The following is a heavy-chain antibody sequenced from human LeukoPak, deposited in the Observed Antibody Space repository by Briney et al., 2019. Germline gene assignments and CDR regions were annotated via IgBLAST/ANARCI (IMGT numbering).Heavy chain of an antibody. Sequence: PSQTLSLTCTVSGGSISSSSYYWGWIRQPPGKGLEWFGSIYYSGINYYNPSLKSLITISVNTSNNQFFLKLSSVTAADTAVYYCASLYYYDSSGYYYSYLGQGTLVTVSS. CDR3: ASLYYYDSSGYYYSY. CDR2: IYYSGIN. CDR1: GGSISSSSYY. J-gene: IGHJ4*02. D-gene: IGHD3-22*01. V-gene: IGHV4-39*01.